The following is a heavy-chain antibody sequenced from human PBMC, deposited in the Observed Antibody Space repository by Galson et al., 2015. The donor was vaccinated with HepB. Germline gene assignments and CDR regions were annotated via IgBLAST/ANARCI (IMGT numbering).Heavy chain of an antibody. CDR1: GYTFTSYG. J-gene: IGHJ3*02. CDR3: ARGGGYYDSSGYHIDAFDI. Sequence: SVKVSCKASGYTFTSYGVSWVRQAPGQGLEWMGFISSYKSNTYYAQKFQGRVTVTTDTSTTTAYMELSSLGFEDTAVYFCARGGGYYDSSGYHIDAFDIWGQGTMVIVSS. V-gene: IGHV1-18*04. CDR2: ISSYKSNT. D-gene: IGHD3-22*01.